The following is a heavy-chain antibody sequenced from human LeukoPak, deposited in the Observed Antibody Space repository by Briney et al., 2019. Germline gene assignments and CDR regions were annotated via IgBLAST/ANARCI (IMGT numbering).Heavy chain of an antibody. J-gene: IGHJ6*02. CDR1: GFTFSSFS. V-gene: IGHV3-48*01. CDR3: AKLGSGWHGGGMDV. CDR2: IRSCGSPI. Sequence: GGSLRLSCAASGFTFSSFSMNWVRQAPGKGLEWVAYIRSCGSPIYYADSVKGRFTISRDNAKNSLYLQINSLRAEDTAVYYCAKLGSGWHGGGMDVWGQGTTVIVSS. D-gene: IGHD6-19*01.